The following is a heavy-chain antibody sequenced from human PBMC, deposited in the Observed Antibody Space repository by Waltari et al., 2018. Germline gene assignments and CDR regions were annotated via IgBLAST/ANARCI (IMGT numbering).Heavy chain of an antibody. Sequence: QVELLESGPGLVKPSRTLFLTCTVSDDSLNSRDFYWNWIRQPPGQGLESVGYISHTGNAYSNPSLKGRVTISMDTSKRQFSLKLNSVTAADTAVYYCARGGAAVTRPFDYWGQGTLVTVSS. CDR1: DDSLNSRDFY. J-gene: IGHJ4*02. V-gene: IGHV4-30-4*08. D-gene: IGHD4-17*01. CDR3: ARGGAAVTRPFDY. CDR2: ISHTGNA.